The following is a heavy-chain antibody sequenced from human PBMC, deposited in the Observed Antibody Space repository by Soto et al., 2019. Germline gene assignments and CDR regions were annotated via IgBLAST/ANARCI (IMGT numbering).Heavy chain of an antibody. V-gene: IGHV3-21*01. J-gene: IGHJ6*02. Sequence: PGGSLRLSCEASGVTFSSYSMNWVRQAPGKGLEWVSSISSSSYIYYADSVKGRFTISRDNSKNTLYLQMNSLRAEDTAVYYCARDSKGYYDFWSGWGMDVWGQGTTVTVSS. CDR2: ISSSSYI. CDR3: ARDSKGYYDFWSGWGMDV. D-gene: IGHD3-3*01. CDR1: GVTFSSYS.